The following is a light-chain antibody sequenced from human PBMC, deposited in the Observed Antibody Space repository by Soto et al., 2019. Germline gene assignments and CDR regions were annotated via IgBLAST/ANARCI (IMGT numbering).Light chain of an antibody. CDR2: GAS. J-gene: IGKJ1*01. Sequence: IVLTQSPGTLSLSPGERATLSCRSSQSVSSSYLAWYQQKPGQAPRLLIYGASSRATGIPDRFSGSGSGTDFTLTISRLEPEDFAVYYCQQYGSSTGTLGQGTKVDI. CDR3: QQYGSSTGT. CDR1: QSVSSSY. V-gene: IGKV3-20*01.